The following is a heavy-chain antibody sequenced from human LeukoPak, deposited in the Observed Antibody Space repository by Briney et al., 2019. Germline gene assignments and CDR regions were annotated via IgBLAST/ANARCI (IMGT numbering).Heavy chain of an antibody. CDR3: AKRLSGTFEEGMQQ. Sequence: GGALRLSCAASGVPFSSYGMHWVRQAPGKGLQWVAVISSDGSKNHYADSVKCRFTISRDNSRNTLYLQKTSLRREDKDVYYCAKRLSGTFEEGMQQWGQGTLVTVSS. CDR2: ISSDGSKN. D-gene: IGHD1-26*01. J-gene: IGHJ1*01. V-gene: IGHV3-30*18. CDR1: GVPFSSYG.